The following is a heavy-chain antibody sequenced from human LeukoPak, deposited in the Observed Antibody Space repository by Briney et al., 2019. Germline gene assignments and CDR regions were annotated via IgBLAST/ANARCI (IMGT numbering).Heavy chain of an antibody. D-gene: IGHD5-18*01. V-gene: IGHV4-59*11. CDR2: VFDSGRT. J-gene: IGHJ4*02. Sequence: PSETLSFTCTVSGVSMTTHHWNWLRQTPGKGLEWIGYVFDSGRTNENPSLKSRVTLSADTSKNQLSLRLSSVTAADTAVYYCTTIKRGNIFGYFDFWGQGSLVTVSS. CDR3: TTIKRGNIFGYFDF. CDR1: GVSMTTHH.